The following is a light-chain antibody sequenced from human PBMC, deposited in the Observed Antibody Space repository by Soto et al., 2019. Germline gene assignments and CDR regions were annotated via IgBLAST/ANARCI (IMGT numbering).Light chain of an antibody. CDR1: SSDVGRYNI. V-gene: IGLV2-11*01. CDR3: CSYAGSYTFV. CDR2: DVS. Sequence: QSVLTQPASVSGSPGQSITISCTGTSSDVGRYNIVSWYQQHPGKAPKLMIYDVSKRPSGVPDRFSGSKSDNTASLTISGLQAEDEADYYCCSYAGSYTFVFGIGTKVTVL. J-gene: IGLJ1*01.